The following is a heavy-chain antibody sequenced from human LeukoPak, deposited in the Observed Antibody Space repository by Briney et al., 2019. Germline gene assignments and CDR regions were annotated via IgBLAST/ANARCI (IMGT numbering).Heavy chain of an antibody. D-gene: IGHD6-19*01. CDR1: GGSISSYY. CDR3: ARHSSGWNWFDP. V-gene: IGHV4-59*08. CDR2: IYYSGST. Sequence: PSETLSLTCTVSGGSISSYYWSWIRQPSGKGLEWIGYIYYSGSTNYNPSLKSRVTISVDTSKNQFSLKLSSVTAADTAVYYCARHSSGWNWFDPWGQGTLVTVSS. J-gene: IGHJ5*02.